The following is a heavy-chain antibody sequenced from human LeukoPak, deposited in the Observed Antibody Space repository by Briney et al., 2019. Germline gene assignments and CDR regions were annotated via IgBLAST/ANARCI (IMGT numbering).Heavy chain of an antibody. Sequence: ASVKVSCKASGYTFTSYYMHWVRQAPGQGLEWMGWINPNSGGTNYAQKFQGRVTMTRDTSISTAYMELSRLRSDDTAVYYCARGPPPADSVLRFLEWLSSYYYYYMDVWGKGTTVTVSS. CDR1: GYTFTSYY. CDR3: ARGPPPADSVLRFLEWLSSYYYYYMDV. V-gene: IGHV1-2*02. D-gene: IGHD3-3*01. J-gene: IGHJ6*03. CDR2: INPNSGGT.